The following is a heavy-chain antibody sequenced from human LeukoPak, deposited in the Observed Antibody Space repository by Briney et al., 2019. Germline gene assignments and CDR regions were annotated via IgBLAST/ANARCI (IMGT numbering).Heavy chain of an antibody. D-gene: IGHD2-15*01. J-gene: IGHJ4*02. CDR1: GGSISGSSYY. Sequence: KPSETLSLTCIVSGGSISGSSYYWGWIRQPPGKGLEWIGYIYYSGSTNYNPSLKSRVTISVDTSKNQFSLKLSSVTAADTAVYYCARVRRSGGRRYFDYWGQGTLVTVSS. CDR2: IYYSGST. V-gene: IGHV4-61*05. CDR3: ARVRRSGGRRYFDY.